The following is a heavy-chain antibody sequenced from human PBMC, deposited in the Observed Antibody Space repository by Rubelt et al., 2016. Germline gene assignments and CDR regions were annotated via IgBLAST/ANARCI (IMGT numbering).Heavy chain of an antibody. D-gene: IGHD4-17*01. CDR2: ISSGSSTM. CDR3: ARGVTVTTLDS. V-gene: IGHV3-48*02. Sequence: EVQLVESGGNLVQPGGCLRLSCAASGFTFSTYSMNWVRQAPGKGLEWVSYISSGSSTMYYADSVKVRFIISRDNAKNSLYLKMNSLGDDDTGVYYCARGVTVTTLDSWGQGTLVTVSS. J-gene: IGHJ4*02. CDR1: GFTFSTYS.